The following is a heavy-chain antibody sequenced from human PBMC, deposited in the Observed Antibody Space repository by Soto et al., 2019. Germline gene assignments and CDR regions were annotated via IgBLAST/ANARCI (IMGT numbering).Heavy chain of an antibody. D-gene: IGHD2-21*01. CDR1: GFTFSDYG. V-gene: IGHV3-33*01. Sequence: GESLKISCVASGFTFSDYGIHWVRQAPDKGLEWVAVVWFDGSIQYYGDSVKGRFTISRDNSNNTVDLQMNNLRAEDTAVYYCAGVDFGGDSYYFDYWGQGTPVTVSS. CDR3: AGVDFGGDSYYFDY. CDR2: VWFDGSIQ. J-gene: IGHJ4*02.